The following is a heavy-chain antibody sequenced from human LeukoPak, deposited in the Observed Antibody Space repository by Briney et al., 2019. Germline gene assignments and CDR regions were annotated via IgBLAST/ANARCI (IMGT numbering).Heavy chain of an antibody. CDR3: AREPYYYGSGSYYNPAGFDY. Sequence: PGGSLRLSCAASGFTFSSYAMHWVRQAPGKGLEWVTFIRYDGSNKYYADSVKSRFTISRDNSKNTLYLQMNSLRAEDTAVYYCAREPYYYGSGSYYNPAGFDYWGQGTLVTVSS. CDR2: IRYDGSNK. J-gene: IGHJ4*02. V-gene: IGHV3-30*02. D-gene: IGHD3-10*01. CDR1: GFTFSSYA.